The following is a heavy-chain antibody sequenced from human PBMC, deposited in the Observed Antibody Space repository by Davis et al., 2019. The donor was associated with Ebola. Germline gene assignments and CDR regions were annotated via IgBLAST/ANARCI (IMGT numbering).Heavy chain of an antibody. Sequence: ASVKVSCKASGYTFTSYDINWVRQATGQGLEWMGWMNPNSGNTGYAQKFQGRVTMTRNTSISTAYMELSSLRSEDTAVYYCARGFIYCSSTSCYDWFDPWGQGTLVTVSS. CDR1: GYTFTSYD. J-gene: IGHJ5*02. D-gene: IGHD2-2*01. V-gene: IGHV1-8*01. CDR3: ARGFIYCSSTSCYDWFDP. CDR2: MNPNSGNT.